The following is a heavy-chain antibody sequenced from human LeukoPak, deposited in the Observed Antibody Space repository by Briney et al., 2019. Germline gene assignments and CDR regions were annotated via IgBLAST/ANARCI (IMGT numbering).Heavy chain of an antibody. J-gene: IGHJ4*02. CDR1: GGSFSGYY. CDR2: INHSGST. D-gene: IGHD5-18*01. CDR3: ARGGYNYGDEIDY. Sequence: PSETLSLTCAVYGGSFSGYYWSWIRQPPGKGLEWIGEINHSGSTNYNPSLKSRVTISVDTSKNQFSLKLSSVTAADTAVYYCARGGYNYGDEIDYWGQGTLVTVSS. V-gene: IGHV4-34*01.